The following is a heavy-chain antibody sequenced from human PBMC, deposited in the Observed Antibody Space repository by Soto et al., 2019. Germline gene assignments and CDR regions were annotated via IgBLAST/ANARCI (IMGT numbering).Heavy chain of an antibody. CDR1: EYHSTNYC. CDR3: ARPIGALSTTDFTY. J-gene: IGHJ4*02. V-gene: IGHV5-51*01. CDR2: IYPSDSDT. Sequence: QISCKGSEYHSTNYCIGWMLQMPGKGLEWMGFIYPSDSDTRYSPSFQGQVTISADKSISTAYLQWSSLKASDTAMYYCARPIGALSTTDFTYWGQGTLVTVSS. D-gene: IGHD3-22*01.